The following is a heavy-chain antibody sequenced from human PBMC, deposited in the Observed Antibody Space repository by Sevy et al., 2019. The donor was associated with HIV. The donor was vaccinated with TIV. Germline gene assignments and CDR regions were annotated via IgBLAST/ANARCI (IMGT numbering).Heavy chain of an antibody. D-gene: IGHD3-22*01. J-gene: IGHJ3*02. Sequence: GGSLRLSCAGSGFSFSSYGMVWVRQAPGKGLEWVSYISSSSSTIYYADSVKGRFTISRDNAKNSLYLQMNSLRAEDTAVYYCARVWRYYDSSGYSGSAFDIWGQGTMVTVSS. CDR2: ISSSSSTI. CDR3: ARVWRYYDSSGYSGSAFDI. CDR1: GFSFSSYG. V-gene: IGHV3-48*01.